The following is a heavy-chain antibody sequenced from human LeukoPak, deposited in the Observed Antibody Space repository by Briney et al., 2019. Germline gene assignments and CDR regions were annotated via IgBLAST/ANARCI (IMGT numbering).Heavy chain of an antibody. CDR2: ISSSSSTI. D-gene: IGHD3-22*01. CDR3: ARGGSDYYYDSSGYYRPIDY. J-gene: IGHJ4*02. CDR1: GFTVSSNY. Sequence: GSLRLSCAASGFTVSSNYMSWVRQAPGKGLEWVSYISSSSSTIYYADSVKGRFTISRDNAKNSLYLQMNSLRAEDTAVYYCARGGSDYYYDSSGYYRPIDYWDQGTLVTVSS. V-gene: IGHV3-48*01.